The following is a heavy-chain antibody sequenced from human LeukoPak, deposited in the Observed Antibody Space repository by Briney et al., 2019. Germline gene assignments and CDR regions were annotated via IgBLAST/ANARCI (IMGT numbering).Heavy chain of an antibody. CDR2: IRSSSDYL. CDR1: GFTFSSYN. Sequence: GGSLRLSCAASGFTFSSYNMNWVRQAPGKGLEWVSSIRSSSDYLYYADSVKGRFTISRDNAKNSLYLQMNSLRAEDTAVYYCARDGRDGYIDYWGQGTLVTVSS. CDR3: ARDGRDGYIDY. D-gene: IGHD5-24*01. J-gene: IGHJ4*02. V-gene: IGHV3-21*01.